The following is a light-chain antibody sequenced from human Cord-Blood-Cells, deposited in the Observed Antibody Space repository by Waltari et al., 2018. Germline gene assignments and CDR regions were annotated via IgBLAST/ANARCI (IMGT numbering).Light chain of an antibody. CDR1: QNLLHSNGYNY. Sequence: VMTQSPLSLPVTPGEPASISCRSSQNLLHSNGYNYLDRYLQKPGQSPQLLIYLGSNRASGVPDRFSGSGSGTDFTLKISRVEAEDVGVYYCMQALQTPLTFGGGTKVEIK. CDR2: LGS. J-gene: IGKJ4*01. V-gene: IGKV2-28*01. CDR3: MQALQTPLT.